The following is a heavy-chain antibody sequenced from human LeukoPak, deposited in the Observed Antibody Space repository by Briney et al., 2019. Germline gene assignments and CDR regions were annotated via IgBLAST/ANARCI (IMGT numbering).Heavy chain of an antibody. CDR1: GGSISSYY. V-gene: IGHV4-59*12. J-gene: IGHJ4*02. Sequence: PSETLSLTCTVSGGSISSYYWSWIRQPPGKGLEWIGYIYYSGSTNYNPSLKSRVTISVDTSKNQFSLKLSSVTAADTAVYYCARGPYDFWSGYYGYFDYWGQGTLVTVSS. CDR3: ARGPYDFWSGYYGYFDY. D-gene: IGHD3-3*01. CDR2: IYYSGST.